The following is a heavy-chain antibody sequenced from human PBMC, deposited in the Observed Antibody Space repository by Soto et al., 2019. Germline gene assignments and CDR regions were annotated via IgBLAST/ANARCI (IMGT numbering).Heavy chain of an antibody. J-gene: IGHJ6*02. D-gene: IGHD6-13*01. Sequence: PSETLSLTCAVSGYSISRGYYWGWIRQPPGKGLEWIGSIFHGGTTFYNPSLKSRVTISLDTSKNRFSLKLTSVTAADTAVYYCARAIAAALYLYYYYHGMHVWGQGTTVTVSS. CDR1: GYSISRGYY. V-gene: IGHV4-38-2*01. CDR2: IFHGGTT. CDR3: ARAIAAALYLYYYYHGMHV.